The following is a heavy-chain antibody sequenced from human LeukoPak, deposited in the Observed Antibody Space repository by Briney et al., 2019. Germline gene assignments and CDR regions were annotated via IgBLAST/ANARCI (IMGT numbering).Heavy chain of an antibody. CDR2: IYFGGTT. J-gene: IGHJ4*02. D-gene: IGHD5/OR15-5a*01. CDR3: ARGDGVYVY. CDR1: GFTVSSNY. Sequence: GGSLRLSCAASGFTVSSNYMTWVRQAPGQGLEWGSVIYFGGTTYYADSVKGRFTISRDNSKNTVYLQMNSLRVEDTAVYYCARGDGVYVYWGQGALVTVSS. V-gene: IGHV3-53*01.